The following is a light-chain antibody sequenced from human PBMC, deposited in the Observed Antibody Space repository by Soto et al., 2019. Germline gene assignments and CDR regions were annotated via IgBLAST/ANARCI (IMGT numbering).Light chain of an antibody. J-gene: IGKJ1*01. CDR3: QQYDRSPRT. Sequence: IVLTQSPGTLSLSPGERATPSCRASQALQRSFLAWYQHKPGQSPRLLISGVSSRAAGVPDRFNGSGSGTDFTLTISRLEPQDSAVYFCQQYDRSPRTFGQGTKVDIK. CDR2: GVS. CDR1: QALQRSF. V-gene: IGKV3-20*01.